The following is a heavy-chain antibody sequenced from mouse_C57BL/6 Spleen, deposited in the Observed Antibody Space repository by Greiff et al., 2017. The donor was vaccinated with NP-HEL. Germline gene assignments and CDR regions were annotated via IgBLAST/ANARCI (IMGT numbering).Heavy chain of an antibody. Sequence: EVQGVESGGGLVKPGGSLKLSCAASGFTFSSYAMSWVRQTPEKRLEWVATISDGGSYTYYPDNVKGRFTISRDNAKNNLYLQMSHLKSEDTAMYYCARDRITTVVAPVDYWGQGTTLTVSS. V-gene: IGHV5-4*01. CDR1: GFTFSSYA. D-gene: IGHD1-1*01. CDR2: ISDGGSYT. J-gene: IGHJ2*01. CDR3: ARDRITTVVAPVDY.